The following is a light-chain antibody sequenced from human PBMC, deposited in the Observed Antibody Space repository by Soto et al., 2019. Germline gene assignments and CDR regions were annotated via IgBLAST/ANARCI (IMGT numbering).Light chain of an antibody. J-gene: IGKJ4*01. CDR3: QQLDSSPPT. V-gene: IGKV1-9*01. Sequence: DIQLTQSPSFLSASVGDRVTITCRASQDISRYLAWYQQKPGAAPKLLIYAASTLQGGVPSRFSGSGSGTEFTLTISSLQPVDFATYYCQQLDSSPPTFGGGTKVETK. CDR2: AAS. CDR1: QDISRY.